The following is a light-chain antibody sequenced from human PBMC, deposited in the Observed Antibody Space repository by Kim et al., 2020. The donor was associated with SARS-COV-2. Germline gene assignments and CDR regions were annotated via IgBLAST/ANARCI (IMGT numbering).Light chain of an antibody. CDR3: HHLSSSPYYS. CDR2: GAS. V-gene: IGKV3-20*01. J-gene: IGKJ2*03. Sequence: SPGESATLSVRSSRPQSASYLIWYHQTPGHAPRLLLYGASTSATGIPDRFSGSESGTDFILPINRLKPEDSAIYYCHHLSSSPYYSFGQGTKLEI. CDR1: RPQSASY.